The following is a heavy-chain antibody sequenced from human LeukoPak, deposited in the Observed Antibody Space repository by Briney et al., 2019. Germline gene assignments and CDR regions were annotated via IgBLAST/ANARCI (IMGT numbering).Heavy chain of an antibody. D-gene: IGHD3-9*01. CDR2: ISSSGSTI. Sequence: PGGSLRLSCAASGFTFSSYEMNWVRQAPGKGLEWVSYISSSGSTIYYADSVKGRFTISRDNAKNSLYLQMNSLRAEDTAVYYCARYSRVLRYFDWLPNFDYWGQGTLVTVPS. CDR3: ARYSRVLRYFDWLPNFDY. V-gene: IGHV3-48*03. CDR1: GFTFSSYE. J-gene: IGHJ4*02.